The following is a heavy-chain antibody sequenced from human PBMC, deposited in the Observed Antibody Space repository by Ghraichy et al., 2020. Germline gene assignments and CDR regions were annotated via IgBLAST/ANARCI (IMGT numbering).Heavy chain of an antibody. J-gene: IGHJ6*02. CDR2: IYSGGNT. Sequence: GGSLRLSCAASGFTVSSNYMSWVRQAPGKGLEWVSVIYSGGNTYYADSVKGRFTISRDNSKNTLYLQMNSLRAEDTAVYYCARDDAPLYSGTYYYYGMDVWGQGTTVTVSS. V-gene: IGHV3-53*01. CDR1: GFTVSSNY. D-gene: IGHD1-26*01. CDR3: ARDDAPLYSGTYYYYGMDV.